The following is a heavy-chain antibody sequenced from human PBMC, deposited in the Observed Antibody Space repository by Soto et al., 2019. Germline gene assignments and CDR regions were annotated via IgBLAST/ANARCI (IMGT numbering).Heavy chain of an antibody. Sequence: QVQLVQSGAEVKKPGSSVKVSCKASGGTFSSYAISWVRQAPGQGLEWMGGIIPIFGTANYAQKFQGRVTITADESTSTAYMELSSLRSEDTAVYYCVREGTDTAMPYNWFDPWGQGTLVTVSS. CDR1: GGTFSSYA. V-gene: IGHV1-69*01. CDR2: IIPIFGTA. CDR3: VREGTDTAMPYNWFDP. J-gene: IGHJ5*02. D-gene: IGHD5-18*01.